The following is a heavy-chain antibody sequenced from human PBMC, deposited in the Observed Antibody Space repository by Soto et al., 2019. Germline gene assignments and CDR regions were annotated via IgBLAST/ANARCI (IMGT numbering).Heavy chain of an antibody. Sequence: QVQLVQSGAEVKKPGSSVKVSCKASGGTFSSYAISWVRQAPGQGLEWMGGIIPIFGTANYAHKLQGRVTINADESTSTAYMELSSLRPEDTAVYYCARGGIVGATLGAFDIWGQGTMVTVSS. V-gene: IGHV1-69*01. CDR3: ARGGIVGATLGAFDI. CDR1: GGTFSSYA. J-gene: IGHJ3*02. CDR2: IIPIFGTA. D-gene: IGHD1-26*01.